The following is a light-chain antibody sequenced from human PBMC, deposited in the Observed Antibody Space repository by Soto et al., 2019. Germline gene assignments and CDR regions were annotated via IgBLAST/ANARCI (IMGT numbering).Light chain of an antibody. V-gene: IGKV3-20*01. Sequence: EIVLTQSPGTLSLTPGERATLSCRASQTVSSSYLAWYQQKGGQAPRPLIYGASSRAAGIPDRFSGSGSGTDFTLSISRLEPEDVALYYCQQYGTSPWTFGQGTKVDIK. CDR1: QTVSSSY. CDR2: GAS. CDR3: QQYGTSPWT. J-gene: IGKJ1*01.